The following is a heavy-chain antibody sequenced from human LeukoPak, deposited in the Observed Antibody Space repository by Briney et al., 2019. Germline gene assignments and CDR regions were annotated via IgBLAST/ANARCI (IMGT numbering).Heavy chain of an antibody. J-gene: IGHJ4*02. V-gene: IGHV3-7*01. D-gene: IGHD1-26*01. CDR3: ARDPVEWELLLDY. CDR2: MNIDGSEK. CDR1: RFTFSNYW. Sequence: GGSLRLSCAASRFTFSNYWMGWVRQAPGKRLEWVANMNIDGSEKYYADSVKGRFSISRDNARNSVYLQMASLRVEDTAVYYCARDPVEWELLLDYWGQGTLVTVSS.